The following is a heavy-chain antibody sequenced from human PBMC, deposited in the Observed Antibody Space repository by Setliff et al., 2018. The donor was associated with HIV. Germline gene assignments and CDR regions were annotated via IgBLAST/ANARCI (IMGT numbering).Heavy chain of an antibody. CDR1: GYTFTGYY. CDR3: ARVLVGVIPRAFDI. CDR2: INPSGGAT. J-gene: IGHJ3*02. V-gene: IGHV1-46*01. Sequence: ASVKVSCKASGYTFTGYYIHWVRQAPGQGLEWMGTINPSGGATTYAQNFQDRVTMTRDTSTSTVYMQLSRLTSEDTAVYYCARVLVGVIPRAFDIWGQGTMVTVSS. D-gene: IGHD3-16*02.